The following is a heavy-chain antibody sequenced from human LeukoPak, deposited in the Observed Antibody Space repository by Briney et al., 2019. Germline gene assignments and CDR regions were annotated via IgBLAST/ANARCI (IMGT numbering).Heavy chain of an antibody. Sequence: PSETLSLTCTVSGGSISSYYWSWIRQPPGKGLEWIGYIYYSGSTNYNPSLKSRVTISVDTSKNQFSLKLSSVTAADTAVYYCATARVITHDFDYWGQGTLVTVSS. CDR1: GGSISSYY. CDR2: IYYSGST. CDR3: ATARVITHDFDY. D-gene: IGHD4-17*01. V-gene: IGHV4-59*01. J-gene: IGHJ4*02.